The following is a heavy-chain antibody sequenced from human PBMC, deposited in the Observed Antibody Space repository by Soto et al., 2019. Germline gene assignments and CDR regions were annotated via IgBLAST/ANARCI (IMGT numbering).Heavy chain of an antibody. CDR2: INHSGST. J-gene: IGHJ6*02. CDR1: GGSFSGHY. Sequence: SETLSLTCAVYGGSFSGHYWTWIRQPPGKGLEWIGEINHSGSTKYNPSLKSRVTISVDTSKNQFSLKLSSVTAADTAVYYCARTYCSSASCYGLYYFGMDVWGQGTTVTVSS. D-gene: IGHD2-2*01. V-gene: IGHV4-34*01. CDR3: ARTYCSSASCYGLYYFGMDV.